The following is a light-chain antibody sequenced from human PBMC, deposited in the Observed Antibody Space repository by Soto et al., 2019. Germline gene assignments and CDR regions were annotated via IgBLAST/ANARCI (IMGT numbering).Light chain of an antibody. J-gene: IGKJ3*01. CDR2: AAS. V-gene: IGKV1-39*01. CDR1: QSISSY. Sequence: DIQMTQSPSSLSASVGDRVTITCRASQSISSYLNWYQQKPGKAHKLLIYAASSLQSGVPSRFSGSGSGTDFTLTISSLQTEDFATYYCQQKDTFGPGNKVDIK. CDR3: QQKDT.